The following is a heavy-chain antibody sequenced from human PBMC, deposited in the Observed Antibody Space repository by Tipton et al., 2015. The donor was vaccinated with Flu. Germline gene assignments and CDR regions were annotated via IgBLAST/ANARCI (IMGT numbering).Heavy chain of an antibody. CDR3: ARAKVRDYDYYGVDV. J-gene: IGHJ6*02. CDR1: GDSVSSNSAA. Sequence: GLVKPSQTLSLTCAISGDSVSSNSAAWSWIRQSPSRGLEWLGRTYYRAQWFHEYAPSVESRIIINPDTSKNQFSLQLNSVTPEDTAVYFCARAKVRDYDYYGVDVWGQGTTVTVSS. CDR2: TYYRAQWFH. V-gene: IGHV6-1*01.